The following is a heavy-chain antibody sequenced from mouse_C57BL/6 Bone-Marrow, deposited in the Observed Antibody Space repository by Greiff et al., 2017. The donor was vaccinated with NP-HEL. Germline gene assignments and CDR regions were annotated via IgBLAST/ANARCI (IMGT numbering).Heavy chain of an antibody. D-gene: IGHD2-10*02. J-gene: IGHJ4*01. Sequence: VQLQQSGAELVKPGASVKISCKASGYAFSSYWMNWVKERPGKGLEWIGQIYPGDGDTNYNGKFKGKATLTADKSSSTAYMHVSSLTSEDSAVFLRLRAEQGISGLGYGLDYWGQATSVTVS. CDR1: GYAFSSYW. CDR2: IYPGDGDT. V-gene: IGHV1-80*01. CDR3: LRAEQGISGLGYGLDY.